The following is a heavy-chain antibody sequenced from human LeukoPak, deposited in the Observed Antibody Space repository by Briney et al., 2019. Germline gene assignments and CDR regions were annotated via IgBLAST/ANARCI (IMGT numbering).Heavy chain of an antibody. J-gene: IGHJ5*02. CDR2: IYYSGST. V-gene: IGHV4-59*01. Sequence: SSETLSLTCTVSGGSISSYYWSWIRQPPGKGLEWIGYIYYSGSTNYNPSLKSRVTISVDTSKNQFSLKLSSVTAADTAVYYCAKSAVRGLEGRFDPWGQGTLVTVSS. D-gene: IGHD3-10*01. CDR1: GGSISSYY. CDR3: AKSAVRGLEGRFDP.